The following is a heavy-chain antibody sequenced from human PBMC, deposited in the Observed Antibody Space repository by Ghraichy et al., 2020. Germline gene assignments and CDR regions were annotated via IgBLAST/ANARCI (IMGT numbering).Heavy chain of an antibody. CDR1: GGSISSGGYS. CDR3: ARGYSGYGSFDY. D-gene: IGHD5-12*01. J-gene: IGHJ4*02. CDR2: IYHSGST. Sequence: LRLSCAVSGGSISSGGYSWSWIRQPPGKGLEWIGYIYHSGSTYYNPSLKSRVTISVDRSKNQFSLKLSSVTAADTAVYYCARGYSGYGSFDYWGQGTLVTVSS. V-gene: IGHV4-30-2*01.